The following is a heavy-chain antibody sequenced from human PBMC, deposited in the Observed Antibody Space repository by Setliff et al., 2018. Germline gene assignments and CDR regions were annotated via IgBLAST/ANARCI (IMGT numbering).Heavy chain of an antibody. D-gene: IGHD4-4*01. V-gene: IGHV4-59*03. CDR3: ATGGFTVD. CDR1: GDSISDAS. J-gene: IGHJ4*02. CDR2: VFYNGAA. Sequence: SETLSLTCTVSGDSISDASIMAWIRQPPGKGLEFIGYVFYNGAAKYDPSLKSRVTMSVDTSKTQFSLKLNSMTTADTALYYCATGGFTVDWGQGTLVTV.